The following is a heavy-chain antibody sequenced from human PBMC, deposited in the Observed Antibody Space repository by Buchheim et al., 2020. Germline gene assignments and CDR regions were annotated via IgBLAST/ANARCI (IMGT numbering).Heavy chain of an antibody. J-gene: IGHJ4*02. CDR3: ARVPSRYTSAWYSDY. CDR2: ISSDGNKQ. Sequence: QVQLVESGGGVVQPGRSLRLSCGASGFTFSNYAIHWVRQAPGQGLEWVAVISSDGNKQYYADSVKGRFTLSRDNSKKTLYLQMNSLRPEDTAVYYCARVPSRYTSAWYSDYWGQGTL. V-gene: IGHV3-30-3*01. D-gene: IGHD2-15*01. CDR1: GFTFSNYA.